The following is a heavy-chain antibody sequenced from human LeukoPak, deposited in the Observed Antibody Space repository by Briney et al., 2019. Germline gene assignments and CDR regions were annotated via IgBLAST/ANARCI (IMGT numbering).Heavy chain of an antibody. D-gene: IGHD3-16*01. Sequence: GGSLRLSCTASGFTFSDHYMDWVRQDPGKGPEWVGRCKNKANSYTTDYAASVKGRFTVSRDDSKKSLYLQMNSLKTEDTAVYYCTRVLGGGILWFDYWGQGALVTVSS. CDR1: GFTFSDHY. J-gene: IGHJ5*01. CDR2: CKNKANSYTT. CDR3: TRVLGGGILWFDY. V-gene: IGHV3-72*01.